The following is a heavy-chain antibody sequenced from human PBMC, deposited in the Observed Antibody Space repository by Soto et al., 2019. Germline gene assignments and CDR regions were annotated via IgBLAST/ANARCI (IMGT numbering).Heavy chain of an antibody. D-gene: IGHD1-26*01. CDR3: AKRRWRGRGPIDFDY. V-gene: IGHV3-23*01. J-gene: IGHJ4*02. CDR1: EFTFNSFA. Sequence: EVQLLESGGGLVQPGGSLRLSCAASEFTFNSFAVSWVRQAPEKGLEWVSSVSSGGDDTYYADSVKGRFTMSRDNSKSTVYLQMNSLRAEDTAVYYCAKRRWRGRGPIDFDYWGQGILVTVSS. CDR2: VSSGGDDT.